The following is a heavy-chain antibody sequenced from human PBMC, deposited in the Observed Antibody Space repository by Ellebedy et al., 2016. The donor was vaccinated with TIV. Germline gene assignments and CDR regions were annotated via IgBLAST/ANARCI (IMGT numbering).Heavy chain of an antibody. Sequence: KVSCKGSGYSFTTYWIGWVRQMSGKGLEWMGIIYPGDSDTRYSPSFQGQVTISADNSISTAYLQWSSLKASDTAMYYCARVGEVAATPCSYWGQGTLVTVSS. D-gene: IGHD2-15*01. CDR2: IYPGDSDT. J-gene: IGHJ4*02. CDR3: ARVGEVAATPCSY. CDR1: GYSFTTYW. V-gene: IGHV5-51*01.